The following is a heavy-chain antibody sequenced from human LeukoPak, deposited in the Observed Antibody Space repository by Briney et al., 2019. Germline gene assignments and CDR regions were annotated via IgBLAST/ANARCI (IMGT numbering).Heavy chain of an antibody. CDR3: ARDNGDYWFDY. D-gene: IGHD4-17*01. V-gene: IGHV1-2*02. CDR1: GYTFTGYY. Sequence: GASVKVSCKASGYTFTGYYMHWVRQAPGQGLEWMGWINPNSGGTNYAQKFQGRVTMTRDTSISTAYMELTRLRSDDTAVYYCARDNGDYWFDYWGQGTLVSVSS. CDR2: INPNSGGT. J-gene: IGHJ4*02.